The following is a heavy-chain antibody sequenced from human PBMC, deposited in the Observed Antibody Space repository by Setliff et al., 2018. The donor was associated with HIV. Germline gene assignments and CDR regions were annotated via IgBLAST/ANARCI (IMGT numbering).Heavy chain of an antibody. J-gene: IGHJ5*02. D-gene: IGHD3-22*01. Sequence: LSETLSLTCSVSGGSISDNKYYWSWIRQPPGKGLEWTGSIYHTGKTYYNSALKNRLTISVDTSKNQFSLELSSVTAADTAVYYCASRVYYYDESRILREEGFVPWGQGTQVTVSS. CDR1: GGSISDNKYY. CDR3: ASRVYYYDESRILREEGFVP. V-gene: IGHV4-39*01. CDR2: IYHTGKT.